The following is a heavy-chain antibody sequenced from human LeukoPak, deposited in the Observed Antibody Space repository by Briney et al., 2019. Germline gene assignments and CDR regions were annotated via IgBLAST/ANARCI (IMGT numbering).Heavy chain of an antibody. D-gene: IGHD5-12*01. J-gene: IGHJ4*02. CDR3: ARDPGYSNSPYYLDY. CDR1: GFTFSSYV. CDR2: ISSGGTYV. Sequence: GGSLRLSCAASGFTFSSYVMNWVRQAPGKGLEWVSSISSGGTYVDYADSVKGRFTISRDNAKNSLYLQMNSLRAEDTAVFYCARDPGYSNSPYYLDYWGQGTLVTVSS. V-gene: IGHV3-21*01.